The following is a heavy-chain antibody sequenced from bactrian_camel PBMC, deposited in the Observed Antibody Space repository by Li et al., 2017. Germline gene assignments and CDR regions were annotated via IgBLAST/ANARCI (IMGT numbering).Heavy chain of an antibody. CDR3: AERPNVDYVSGWCHYSSADFDY. J-gene: IGHJ6*01. CDR1: GDADNGYC. Sequence: VQLVESGGGSVQSGGSLKLSCSVSGDADNGYCMGWSRQAPGKEREGVAAIDSDGSTHYGDSVKGRFTVSVDNARKTLYLQMNSLKPEDTAMYYRAERPNVDYVSGWCHYSSADFDYWGQGTQVTVS. CDR2: IDSDGST. V-gene: IGHV3S9*01. D-gene: IGHD4*01.